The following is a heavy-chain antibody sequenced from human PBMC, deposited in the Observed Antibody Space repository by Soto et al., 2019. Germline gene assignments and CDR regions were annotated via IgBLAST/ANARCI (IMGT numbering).Heavy chain of an antibody. Sequence: GTSVKVSSKASGYTFTSYYMHWVRHAHRQGLEWMGIINPSGGSTSYAQRFQGRVTVTRDTSTSTVYMELSSLRSEDTAVYYCARGGPIVVVVATTPFGIWGQGTMVTLS. CDR3: ARGGPIVVVVATTPFGI. CDR2: INPSGGST. CDR1: GYTFTSYY. D-gene: IGHD2-15*01. V-gene: IGHV1-46*01. J-gene: IGHJ3*02.